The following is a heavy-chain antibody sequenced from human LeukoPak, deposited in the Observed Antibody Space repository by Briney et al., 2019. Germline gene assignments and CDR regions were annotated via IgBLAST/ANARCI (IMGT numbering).Heavy chain of an antibody. CDR3: ARVTSRLGWFDP. J-gene: IGHJ5*02. Sequence: SETLSLTCAVSGDSISSSYWWSWVRQPPGKGLEWIGEIYHSGSTNYNPSLKSRVTISVDKSKNQFSLKLRSVTAADTAVYYCARVTSRLGWFDPWGQGTLVTVSS. CDR1: GDSISSSYW. D-gene: IGHD1-14*01. CDR2: IYHSGST. V-gene: IGHV4-4*02.